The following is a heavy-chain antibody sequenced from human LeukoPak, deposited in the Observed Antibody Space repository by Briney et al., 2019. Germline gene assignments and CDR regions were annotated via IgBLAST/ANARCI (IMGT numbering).Heavy chain of an antibody. CDR2: IWYDGSHK. J-gene: IGHJ4*02. D-gene: IGHD3-10*01. CDR3: ARDLLLWFGELSGDSDY. V-gene: IGHV3-33*01. CDR1: GFTFSSYG. Sequence: GGSLRRSCAASGFTFSSYGMHWVRKAPGKGLEWVAVIWYDGSHKYYADSVKGRFTISRDNSKNTLHLQMNSLRAEDTAVYYCARDLLLWFGELSGDSDYWGQGTLVTVSS.